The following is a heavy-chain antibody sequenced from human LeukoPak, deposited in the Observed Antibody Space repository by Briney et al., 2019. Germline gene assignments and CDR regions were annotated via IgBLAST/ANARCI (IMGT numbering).Heavy chain of an antibody. Sequence: PGGSLRLSCAASGFTFSACTMNWVRQAPGKGLEWVSAIGSGFSAYYTDSVKGRFTISRDNSKNTVFLQMNSLRAEDTAVYFCAKERQAGDYFTSDYWGQGTLVTVSS. CDR2: IGSGFSA. D-gene: IGHD2-21*01. CDR3: AKERQAGDYFTSDY. V-gene: IGHV3-23*01. J-gene: IGHJ4*02. CDR1: GFTFSACT.